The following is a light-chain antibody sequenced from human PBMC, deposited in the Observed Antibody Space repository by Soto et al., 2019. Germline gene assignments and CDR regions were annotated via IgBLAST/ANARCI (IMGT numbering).Light chain of an antibody. CDR2: EVS. CDR1: SGFVGSFSL. Sequence: QSALAQPASVSGSPGQSITISCTGTSGFVGSFSLVSWYQQHPGKAPKVMISEVSNRPSGVSNRFSGSKSGYTASLTISGLQAEDEADYYCNSHTSGDFRVFGTGTKLTVL. CDR3: NSHTSGDFRV. J-gene: IGLJ1*01. V-gene: IGLV2-14*02.